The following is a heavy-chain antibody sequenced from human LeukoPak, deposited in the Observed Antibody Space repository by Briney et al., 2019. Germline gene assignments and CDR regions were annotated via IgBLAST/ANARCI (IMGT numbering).Heavy chain of an antibody. CDR1: GFTVSSNY. D-gene: IGHD4-17*01. J-gene: IGHJ4*02. V-gene: IGHV3-66*02. Sequence: GGSLRLSCAASGFTVSSNYMSWVRQAPGKGLEWVSVIYSGGSTYYADSVKGRFTISRDNSKNTLYLQMNSRRAEDTAVYYCARDRSTVTGDYWGQGTLVTVSA. CDR2: IYSGGST. CDR3: ARDRSTVTGDY.